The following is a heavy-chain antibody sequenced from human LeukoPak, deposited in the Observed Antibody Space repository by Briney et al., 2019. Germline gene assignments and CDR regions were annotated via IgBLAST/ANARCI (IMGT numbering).Heavy chain of an antibody. CDR2: ISSSGTSI. D-gene: IGHD1-26*01. CDR1: RFTFGGYE. CDR3: ARESHEGATRAYNSFGP. J-gene: IGHJ5*02. Sequence: GGSLRLSCAASRFTFGGYEMNWVRQAPGKGLEWVSYISSSGTSIYYADSVKGRFTISRDNAKNSLYLQMNSLRAEDTAVYYCARESHEGATRAYNSFGPWGEGSLVSVSS. V-gene: IGHV3-48*03.